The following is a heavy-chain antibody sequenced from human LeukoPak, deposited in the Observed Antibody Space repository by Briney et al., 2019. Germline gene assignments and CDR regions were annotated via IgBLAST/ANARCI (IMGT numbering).Heavy chain of an antibody. D-gene: IGHD5-12*01. V-gene: IGHV3-21*01. Sequence: PGGSLRLSCAASGFTFSSYSMNWVRQAPGKGLEWVSSISSSSSYIYYADSVKGRFTISRDNAKNSLYLQMNSLRAEDTAVYYCARDGWLRDYYYYYYMDVWGKGTTVTVSS. CDR1: GFTFSSYS. CDR2: ISSSSSYI. CDR3: ARDGWLRDYYYYYYMDV. J-gene: IGHJ6*03.